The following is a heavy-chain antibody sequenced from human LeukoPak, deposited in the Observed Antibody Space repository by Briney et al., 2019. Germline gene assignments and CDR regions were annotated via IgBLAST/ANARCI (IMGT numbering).Heavy chain of an antibody. CDR3: AKDPYYYDSSGYYYPSSFDY. J-gene: IGHJ4*02. CDR1: GFTFSSYA. D-gene: IGHD3-22*01. Sequence: GGSLRLSCAASGFTFSSYAMSWVRQAPGKGLEWVSAISGSGGSTYYADSVKGRFTISRDNSKNTLYLQMNSLRAEGTAVYYCAKDPYYYDSSGYYYPSSFDYWGQGTLVTVSS. CDR2: ISGSGGST. V-gene: IGHV3-23*01.